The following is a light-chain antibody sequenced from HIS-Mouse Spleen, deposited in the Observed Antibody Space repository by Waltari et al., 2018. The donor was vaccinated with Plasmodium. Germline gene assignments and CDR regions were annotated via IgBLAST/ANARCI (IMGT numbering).Light chain of an antibody. CDR2: GAS. J-gene: IGKJ3*01. CDR1: QSVSSN. Sequence: EIVMTQSPATLSVSPGERATLSCRASQSVSSNLAWYQQKPGQAPRHLIYGASTRATGIPARFSGSGSGTEFTLTISSLQSEDFAVHYCQQYNNWSFTFGPGTKVDIK. V-gene: IGKV3-15*01. CDR3: QQYNNWSFT.